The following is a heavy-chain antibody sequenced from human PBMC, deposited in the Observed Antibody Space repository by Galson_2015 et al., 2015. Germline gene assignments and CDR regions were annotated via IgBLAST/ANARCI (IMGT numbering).Heavy chain of an antibody. D-gene: IGHD2-21*01. Sequence: SLRLSCAASAFTFSNYGMNWVRQAPGTGLEWVSYISSSRIPIYYAASVKGQFTISRDNAKNSLYLQMNSLSDEDTAVYFCARELWGLGVGPDYSGPGTLVTVSS. V-gene: IGHV3-48*02. J-gene: IGHJ4*02. CDR3: ARELWGLGVGPDY. CDR2: ISSSRIPI. CDR1: AFTFSNYG.